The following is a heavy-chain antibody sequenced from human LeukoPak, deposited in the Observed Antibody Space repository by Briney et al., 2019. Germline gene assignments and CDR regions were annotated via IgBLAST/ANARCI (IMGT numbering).Heavy chain of an antibody. CDR1: GFTFSSYC. V-gene: IGHV3-30*18. CDR2: ISYDGSNI. CDR3: AKGQCRELRDV. D-gene: IGHD1-26*01. J-gene: IGHJ3*01. Sequence: GGSLTLSCAAPGFTFSSYCMLGVRQAPRKGLAWVAVISYDGSNIYYADCVKARFTIYRHYSKNTLYLQMNSLRAEDTAVYYFAKGQCRELRDV.